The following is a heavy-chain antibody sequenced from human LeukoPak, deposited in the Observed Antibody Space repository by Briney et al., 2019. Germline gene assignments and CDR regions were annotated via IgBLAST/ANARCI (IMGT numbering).Heavy chain of an antibody. CDR2: MNPNSGNT. Sequence: GASVTLSCKASGSTFTSYDINWVRQATGQGLEWMGWMNPNSGNTGYAQKFPGRVTMTRSTSIRTAYMELSSLRSEDTAVYYCARGDYEYGMDVWGQGTTVTVSS. V-gene: IGHV1-8*01. CDR1: GSTFTSYD. J-gene: IGHJ6*02. CDR3: ARGDYEYGMDV.